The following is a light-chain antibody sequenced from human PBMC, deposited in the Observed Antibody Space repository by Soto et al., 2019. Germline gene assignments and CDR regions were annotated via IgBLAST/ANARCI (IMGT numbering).Light chain of an antibody. CDR2: AAS. Sequence: DIQLTQSPSSLTASVGDRVTITCRASQGVGTWLAWYQQKPEKSPKSLIYAASNFQDGVPSRFNGSGSGTDFTLTIASLQPADVATYFCQQYNTSPLTFGGGTRVGI. CDR1: QGVGTW. J-gene: IGKJ4*01. CDR3: QQYNTSPLT. V-gene: IGKV1D-16*01.